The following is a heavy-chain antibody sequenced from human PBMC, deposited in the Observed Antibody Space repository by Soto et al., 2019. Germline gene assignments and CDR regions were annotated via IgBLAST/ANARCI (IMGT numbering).Heavy chain of an antibody. CDR2: IYLGDYDT. J-gene: IGHJ6*02. V-gene: IGHV5-51*01. Sequence: PGESLKISCNGSGYRFNKDWVVWVRQMPGKGLEWMGSIYLGDYDTRYSPSFQGQVTISADASINTAYLEWNSLKASDTAMYYCARASGSDGMDVWGQGNTVTVCS. CDR1: GYRFNKDW. CDR3: ARASGSDGMDV.